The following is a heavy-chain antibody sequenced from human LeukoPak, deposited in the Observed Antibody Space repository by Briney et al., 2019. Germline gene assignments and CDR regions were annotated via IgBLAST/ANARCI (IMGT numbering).Heavy chain of an antibody. J-gene: IGHJ3*01. CDR2: IRGSGEIS. V-gene: IGHV3-23*01. Sequence: PGGSLRLSCAASGFTFRNYDMIWVRQAPGKGLEWVSVIRGSGEISYYADPVKGRFTISRDNVKNTLYLQMSSLRAEDTAAYYCAKRLLVGAPSAFDVWGQGTMVTVSS. CDR1: GFTFRNYD. CDR3: AKRLLVGAPSAFDV. D-gene: IGHD1-26*01.